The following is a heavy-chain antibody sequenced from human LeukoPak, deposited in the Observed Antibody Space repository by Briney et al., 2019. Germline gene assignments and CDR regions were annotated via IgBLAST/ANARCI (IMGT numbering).Heavy chain of an antibody. Sequence: PSETLSLTCAVYGGSFSGYYWSWIRQPPGKGLEWIGEINHSGSTNYNPSLKSRVTISVDTSKNQFSLKLSPVTAADTAVYYCARGPRSGRDFWSGYCNFDYWGQGTLVTVSS. CDR1: GGSFSGYY. CDR3: ARGPRSGRDFWSGYCNFDY. J-gene: IGHJ4*02. D-gene: IGHD3-3*01. V-gene: IGHV4-34*01. CDR2: INHSGST.